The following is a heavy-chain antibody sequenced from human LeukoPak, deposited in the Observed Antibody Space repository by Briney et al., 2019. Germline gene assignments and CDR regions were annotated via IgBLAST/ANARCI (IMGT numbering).Heavy chain of an antibody. CDR1: GGSISSSSYY. CDR3: ARGRSTNDY. V-gene: IGHV4-39*07. D-gene: IGHD5-24*01. CDR2: IYYSGST. Sequence: SETLSLTCTVSGGSISSSSYYWGWIRQPPGKGLEWIGNIYYSGSTYYSPSLKSRVTISVDTSKDQFSLKLSSVTAADTAVYYCARGRSTNDYWGQGTLVTVSS. J-gene: IGHJ4*02.